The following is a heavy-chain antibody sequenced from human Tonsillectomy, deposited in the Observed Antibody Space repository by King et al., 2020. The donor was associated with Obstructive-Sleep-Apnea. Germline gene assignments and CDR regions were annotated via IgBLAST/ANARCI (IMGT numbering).Heavy chain of an antibody. J-gene: IGHJ4*02. CDR3: ASRDDNMYYFDY. Sequence: QLVQPGAEVKKPGESLKISCKGSGNSFTNYWIGWVRQMPGKGLEWMGIIYPGDSETRYSPPFQGQVTISADKSISTAYLQWSSLKASDTAMYYSASRDDNMYYFDYWGQGTLVTVSS. V-gene: IGHV5-51*01. CDR2: IYPGDSET. D-gene: IGHD3-22*01. CDR1: GNSFTNYW.